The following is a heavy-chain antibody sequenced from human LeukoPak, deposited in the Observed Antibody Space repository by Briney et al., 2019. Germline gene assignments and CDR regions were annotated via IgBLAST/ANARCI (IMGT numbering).Heavy chain of an antibody. D-gene: IGHD1-26*01. J-gene: IGHJ5*02. CDR1: GFTFSSYA. Sequence: GGSLRLSCAASGFTFSSYAMSWVRQAPGKGLEWVSVISGGGGTTYYADSVKGRFTISRDNSKNTLSLQMNNLRAEDTAIYYCAKSVMGSYSPWNWFDPWGQGTLVTVSS. V-gene: IGHV3-23*01. CDR2: ISGGGGTT. CDR3: AKSVMGSYSPWNWFDP.